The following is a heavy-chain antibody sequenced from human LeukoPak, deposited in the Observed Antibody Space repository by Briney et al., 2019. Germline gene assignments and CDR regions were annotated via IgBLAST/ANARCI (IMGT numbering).Heavy chain of an antibody. CDR3: ARRPERAMVRGVIITFYGMDV. CDR1: GYTFTGYY. CDR2: INPNSGGT. V-gene: IGHV1-2*02. J-gene: IGHJ6*02. D-gene: IGHD3-10*01. Sequence: GGSVKVSCKASGYTFTGYYMHWVRQAPGQGLEWMGWINPNSGGTNYAKKLQGRVTMTRDTSISTAYMELSRLRSDDTAVYYCARRPERAMVRGVIITFYGMDVWGQGTTVTVSS.